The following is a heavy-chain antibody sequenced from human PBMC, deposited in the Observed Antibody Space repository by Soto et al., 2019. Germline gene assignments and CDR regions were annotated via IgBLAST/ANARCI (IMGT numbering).Heavy chain of an antibody. CDR2: IDPSDSYT. J-gene: IGHJ6*02. D-gene: IGHD2-2*01. Sequence: VESLKISCKGSGYIFTSYWISCFRQMPVKVLERMGRIDPSDSYTNYSPPFQGHVTITADKSISTAYLQWSRLKASDTAMYYCATADIPAASGSSSYENYYYYGMDVWGQGTTVTVSS. CDR3: ATADIPAASGSSSYENYYYYGMDV. V-gene: IGHV5-10-1*01. CDR1: GYIFTSYW.